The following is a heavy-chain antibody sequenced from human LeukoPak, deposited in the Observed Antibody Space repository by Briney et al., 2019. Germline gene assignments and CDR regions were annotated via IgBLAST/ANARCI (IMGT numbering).Heavy chain of an antibody. CDR1: GDSVSSSY. J-gene: IGHJ5*02. CDR2: IYYRGDT. CDR3: TKNAGRGRPSDL. Sequence: PSETLSLTCTVSGDSVSSSYWSWVRQPPGKGLEWLAYIYYRGDTNYNPSLKSRLTISLDMSRNQVSLKLLSVTAADTAVYYCTKNAGRGRPSDLWGQGILVTVS. D-gene: IGHD2-15*01. V-gene: IGHV4-59*02.